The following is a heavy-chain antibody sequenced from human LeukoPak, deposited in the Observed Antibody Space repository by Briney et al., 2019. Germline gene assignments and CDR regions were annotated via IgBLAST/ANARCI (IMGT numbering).Heavy chain of an antibody. CDR3: ARARISGGHWFDP. CDR1: GYTFTGYY. CDR2: INPNSGGT. V-gene: IGHV1-2*04. Sequence: ASVKVSCKASGYTFTGYYMHWVRQAPGQGLEWMGWINPNSGGTNYAQKFQGWVTMTRDTSISTAYMELSSLRSEDTAVYYCARARISGGHWFDPWGQGTLVTVSS. J-gene: IGHJ5*02. D-gene: IGHD1-26*01.